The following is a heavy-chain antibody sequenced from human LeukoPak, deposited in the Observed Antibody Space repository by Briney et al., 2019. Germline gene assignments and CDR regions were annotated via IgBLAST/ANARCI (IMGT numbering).Heavy chain of an antibody. CDR3: ARGISRSYLDY. CDR1: GGSISSGSYY. D-gene: IGHD1-14*01. CDR2: IYTSGTT. Sequence: SQTLSLTCTVSGGSISSGSYYWSWIRQPAGKGLEWIGRIYTSGTTNYNPSLKSRVTMSVDTSKNQFSLKLSSVTAADTAVYYCARGISRSYLDYWGQGTLVTVSS. J-gene: IGHJ4*02. V-gene: IGHV4-61*02.